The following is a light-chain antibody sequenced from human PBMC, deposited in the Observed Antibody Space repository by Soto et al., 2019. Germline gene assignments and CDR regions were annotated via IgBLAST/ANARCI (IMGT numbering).Light chain of an antibody. Sequence: EIVVTQSPATLSVSPGQRVTLSCRASQSISSNLAWYQQTPGQAPRLLIYAASTRATGIPARFSGSGTGTEFTLTISSLQSEDFAVYFCQQYRDWWTFGQGTKVDIK. CDR3: QQYRDWWT. CDR2: AAS. CDR1: QSISSN. J-gene: IGKJ1*01. V-gene: IGKV3-15*01.